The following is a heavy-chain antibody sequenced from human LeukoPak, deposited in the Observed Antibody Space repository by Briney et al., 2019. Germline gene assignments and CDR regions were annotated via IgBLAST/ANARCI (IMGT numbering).Heavy chain of an antibody. D-gene: IGHD1-7*01. Sequence: ASVKVSCKASGYTFTSYYMHWVRQAPGQGLEWMGIINPSGGSTSYAQKFQGRVTMTRDTSTSTVYMELSSLRSEDTAVYYCAKKRVVGTMDYWGQGTLVTVSS. V-gene: IGHV1-46*01. J-gene: IGHJ4*02. CDR2: INPSGGST. CDR3: AKKRVVGTMDY. CDR1: GYTFTSYY.